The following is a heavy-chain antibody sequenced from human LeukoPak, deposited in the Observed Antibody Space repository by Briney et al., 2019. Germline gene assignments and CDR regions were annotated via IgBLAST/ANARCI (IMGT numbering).Heavy chain of an antibody. J-gene: IGHJ3*02. V-gene: IGHV3-33*08. CDR2: IWNDGSNK. Sequence: AGGSLRLSCAASGFTFSSYGMHWVRQAPGKGLEWVAVIWNDGSNKYYADSVKGRFTISRDNSKNTLYLQMNSLRVEDTAVCYCARPSGTWGAFDIWGQGTMVTVSS. CDR1: GFTFSSYG. D-gene: IGHD1-1*01. CDR3: ARPSGTWGAFDI.